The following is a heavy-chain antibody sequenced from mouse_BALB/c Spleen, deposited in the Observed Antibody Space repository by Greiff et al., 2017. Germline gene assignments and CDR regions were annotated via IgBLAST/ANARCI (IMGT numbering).Heavy chain of an antibody. Sequence: VKLMESGAELARPGASVKMSCKASGYTFTSYTMHWVKQRPGQGLEWIGYINPSSGYTNYNQKFKDKATLTADKSSSTAYMQLSSLTSEDSAVYYCARREVHYFDYWGQGTTLTVSS. CDR3: ARREVHYFDY. J-gene: IGHJ2*01. CDR2: INPSSGYT. CDR1: GYTFTSYT. V-gene: IGHV1-4*01.